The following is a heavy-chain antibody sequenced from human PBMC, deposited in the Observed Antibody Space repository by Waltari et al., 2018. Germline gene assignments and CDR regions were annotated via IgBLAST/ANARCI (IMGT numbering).Heavy chain of an antibody. D-gene: IGHD1-1*01. V-gene: IGHV3-33*01. Sequence: QVQVVESGGGVVQPGKSVRLSWGVSGLTFSNFGMHWVCQGPGKGLDWVAIIWYDGIGKYYAESVKGRFTISRDNSKNSLYLEMNSLRAEDTAVYYCATTSGTNWHLNYWGQGTLVTVSS. CDR2: IWYDGIGK. CDR1: GLTFSNFG. CDR3: ATTSGTNWHLNY. J-gene: IGHJ4*02.